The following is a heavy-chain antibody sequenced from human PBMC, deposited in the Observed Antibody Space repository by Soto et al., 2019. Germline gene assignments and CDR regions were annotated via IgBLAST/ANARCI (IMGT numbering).Heavy chain of an antibody. Sequence: GGSLRLSCAASGFTFSNYAMIWVRQTPGRGLEWLSSVSGSGVNTYYADSVKGRFTMSRDNSKNTVYLQMNSLRAEDTAVYYCAKRSTVTEKVLEYWGQGTLVTVSS. J-gene: IGHJ4*02. CDR3: AKRSTVTEKVLEY. V-gene: IGHV3-23*01. CDR1: GFTFSNYA. D-gene: IGHD4-17*01. CDR2: VSGSGVNT.